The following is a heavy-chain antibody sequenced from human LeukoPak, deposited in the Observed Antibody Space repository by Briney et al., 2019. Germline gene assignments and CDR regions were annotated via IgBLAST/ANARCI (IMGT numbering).Heavy chain of an antibody. V-gene: IGHV1-69*04. Sequence: SVKVSCKVSGYTLTELSMHWVRQAPGQGLEWMGRIIPILGIANYAQKFQGRVTITADKSTSTAYMELSSLRSEDTAVYYCAREQVAEEPYYFDYWGQRTLVTVSS. CDR2: IIPILGIA. J-gene: IGHJ4*02. D-gene: IGHD6-19*01. CDR1: GYTLTELS. CDR3: AREQVAEEPYYFDY.